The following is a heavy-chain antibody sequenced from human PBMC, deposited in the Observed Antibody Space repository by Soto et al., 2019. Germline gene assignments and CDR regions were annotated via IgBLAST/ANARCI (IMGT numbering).Heavy chain of an antibody. CDR2: ISGSGGST. D-gene: IGHD5-18*01. V-gene: IGHV3-23*01. Sequence: VSLQLSCAASGFTFSSYAMSWVRQAAGKGLEWVSAISGSGGSTYYADSVKGRFTISRDNSKNTLYLQMNSLRAEDTAVYYCAKDRGGYSYGEYFDYWGQGTLVTVSS. J-gene: IGHJ4*02. CDR3: AKDRGGYSYGEYFDY. CDR1: GFTFSSYA.